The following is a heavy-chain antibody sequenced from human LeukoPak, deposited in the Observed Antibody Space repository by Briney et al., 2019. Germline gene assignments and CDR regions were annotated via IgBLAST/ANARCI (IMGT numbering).Heavy chain of an antibody. CDR1: GGSFNDYY. J-gene: IGHJ5*02. CDR2: IYHSGIT. V-gene: IGHV4-34*01. D-gene: IGHD6-6*01. CDR3: ARLKYRFDP. Sequence: SETLSLTCAVYGGSFNDYYWCWIRQSPGKGLEWIGEIYHSGITNYNPSLKSRVTISVDTSKNQFSLKLSSVTAADTAVYYCARLKYRFDPWGQGTLVTVSS.